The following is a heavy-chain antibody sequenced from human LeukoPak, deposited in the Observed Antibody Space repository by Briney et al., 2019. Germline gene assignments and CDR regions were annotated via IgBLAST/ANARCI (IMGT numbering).Heavy chain of an antibody. Sequence: PGGSLRLSCAASGFTVSSNYMSWVRQAPGKGLEWVSVIYSGGSTYYAASVKGRFTIARDNSKNTLYLQMNSLRAEDTAVYYCARDRGPYYYGSGSQPFDYWGQGTLVTVSS. CDR2: IYSGGST. J-gene: IGHJ4*02. V-gene: IGHV3-53*01. CDR3: ARDRGPYYYGSGSQPFDY. D-gene: IGHD3-10*01. CDR1: GFTVSSNY.